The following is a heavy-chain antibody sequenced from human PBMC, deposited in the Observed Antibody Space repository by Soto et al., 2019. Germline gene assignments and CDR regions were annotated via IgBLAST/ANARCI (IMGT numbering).Heavy chain of an antibody. Sequence: GGSLRLSCAASGFTFSNFAMSWVRQAPGKGLEWVSAISGSGTSTYDADSVKGRFSISRDNSKNTLYLQMNSLRAEDTAVYYCAKDRKSDSGWYWDYWGQGTLVTVSS. V-gene: IGHV3-23*01. J-gene: IGHJ4*02. CDR2: ISGSGTST. CDR1: GFTFSNFA. D-gene: IGHD6-19*01. CDR3: AKDRKSDSGWYWDY.